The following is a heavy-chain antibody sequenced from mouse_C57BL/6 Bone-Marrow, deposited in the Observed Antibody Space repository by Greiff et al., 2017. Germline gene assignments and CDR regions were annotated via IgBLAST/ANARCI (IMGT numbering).Heavy chain of an antibody. CDR3: TRIAY. Sequence: QVQLQQPGAELVKPGASVKLSCKASGYTFTSYWMQWVKQRPGQGLEWIGEIDPSDSYTNYNQKFKGKATLTVDTSSNTAYLQLSSLTSEDTAVYYCTRIAYWGQWTLVTVSA. J-gene: IGHJ3*01. CDR1: GYTFTSYW. CDR2: IDPSDSYT. V-gene: IGHV1-50*01.